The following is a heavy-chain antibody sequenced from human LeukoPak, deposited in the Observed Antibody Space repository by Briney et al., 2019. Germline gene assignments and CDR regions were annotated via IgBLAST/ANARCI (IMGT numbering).Heavy chain of an antibody. Sequence: GGSLRLSCAASGFTVSSNYMSWVRQAPGKGLEWVSVIYSGGSTYYADSVKGRFTISRDNSKNTLYLQMNSLRAEDTAVYYCAKHSLTTMIVVVIRGSFDYWGQGTLVTVSS. D-gene: IGHD3-22*01. CDR3: AKHSLTTMIVVVIRGSFDY. CDR2: IYSGGST. V-gene: IGHV3-66*04. CDR1: GFTVSSNY. J-gene: IGHJ4*02.